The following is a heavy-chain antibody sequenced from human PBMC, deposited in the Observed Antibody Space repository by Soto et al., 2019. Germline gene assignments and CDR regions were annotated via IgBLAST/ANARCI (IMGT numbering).Heavy chain of an antibody. J-gene: IGHJ5*02. Sequence: PSETLSLTCTVSGGSISSSSYYWAWVRQPPGKGLEWIGSVYYSGTTYYNPSLKSRVTISVDRSKNQFSLKLSSVTAADTAVYYCARVPSPWGQGTLVTVSS. V-gene: IGHV4-39*07. CDR2: VYYSGTT. CDR1: GGSISSSSYY. CDR3: ARVPSP.